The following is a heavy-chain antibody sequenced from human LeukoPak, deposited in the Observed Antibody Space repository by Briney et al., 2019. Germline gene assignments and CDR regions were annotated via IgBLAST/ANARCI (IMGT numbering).Heavy chain of an antibody. CDR1: GFIFSNDA. CDR3: VRDPSGSGFAFDS. J-gene: IGHJ4*02. V-gene: IGHV3-33*01. CDR2: IWFDGSNK. D-gene: IGHD1-1*01. Sequence: GRSLRLSCAASGFIFSNDAMHWVRQAPGKGLEWVAFIWFDGSNKHYADSVKGRFTISRDNSEDTLYLQMNSLRAEDTAVYYCVRDPSGSGFAFDSWGQGALVTVSS.